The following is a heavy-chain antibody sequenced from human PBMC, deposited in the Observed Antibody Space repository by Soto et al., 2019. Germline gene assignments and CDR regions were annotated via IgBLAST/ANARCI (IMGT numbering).Heavy chain of an antibody. CDR2: IYYSGST. Sequence: PSETLSLTCTVSGGSISSSSYYWGWIRQPPGKGLEWIGSIYYSGSTYYNPSLKSRVTISVDTSKNQFSLKLSSVTAADTAVYYWASFVAATGWFDPWGQGTLVTVSS. CDR1: GGSISSSSYY. J-gene: IGHJ5*02. D-gene: IGHD2-15*01. CDR3: ASFVAATGWFDP. V-gene: IGHV4-39*01.